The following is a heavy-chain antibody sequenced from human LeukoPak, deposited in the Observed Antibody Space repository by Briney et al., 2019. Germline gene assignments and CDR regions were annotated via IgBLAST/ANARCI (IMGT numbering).Heavy chain of an antibody. J-gene: IGHJ4*02. CDR1: GFTFDDYA. V-gene: IGHV3-20*04. CDR3: ARTGYSSSWYNGDC. Sequence: GGSLRLSCAASGFTFDDYAMSWVRQAPGKGLEWVSGINWNGGSTGHADSVKGRFTISRDNAKNSVYLQMKSLRAEDTALYYCARTGYSSSWYNGDCWGQGTLVTVSS. D-gene: IGHD6-13*01. CDR2: INWNGGST.